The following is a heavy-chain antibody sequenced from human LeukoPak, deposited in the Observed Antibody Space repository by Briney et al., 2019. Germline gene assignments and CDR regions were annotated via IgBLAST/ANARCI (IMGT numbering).Heavy chain of an antibody. CDR3: ARQRSIGYCSGGSCYSGPSYYYGMDV. D-gene: IGHD2-15*01. V-gene: IGHV4-34*01. J-gene: IGHJ6*02. Sequence: SETLSLTCAVYGGSFSGYYWSWIRQPPGKGLEWIGEINHSGRTNYNPSLRSRVTISVDTSKNQFSLKLSSVTAADTAVYYCARQRSIGYCSGGSCYSGPSYYYGMDVWGQGTTVTVSS. CDR2: INHSGRT. CDR1: GGSFSGYY.